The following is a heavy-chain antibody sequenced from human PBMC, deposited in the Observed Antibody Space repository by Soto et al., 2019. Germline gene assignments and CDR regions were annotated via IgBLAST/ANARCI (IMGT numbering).Heavy chain of an antibody. CDR2: IFSSGTT. CDR1: VDSIGIGNTS. V-gene: IGHV4-30-4*02. J-gene: IGHJ6*01. Sequence: PSETLSVTCTFYVDSIGIGNTSWSWIRQAPGKGLEWIGYIFSSGTTYYNPSLKSRLTMSLDTSQNQFSLKLNSVTAADTAVYFCARVPSPFDFYYAMDVWGQGTTVTVSS. D-gene: IGHD3-16*01. CDR3: ARVPSPFDFYYAMDV.